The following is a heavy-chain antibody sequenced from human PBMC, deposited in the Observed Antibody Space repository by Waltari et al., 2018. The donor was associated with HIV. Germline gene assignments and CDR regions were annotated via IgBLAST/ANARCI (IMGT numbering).Heavy chain of an antibody. Sequence: QVQLVQSGAEVKKPGASVKVSCKVSGYLLTELSIHWVRQAPGEGLEWMGGFDPEDRETIYAQKFQGRVTMTEDTSTDTTYMKLSSLRSEDTAVYYCATTRQWLVHSGLDVWGQGTTVTVSS. J-gene: IGHJ6*02. CDR2: FDPEDRET. CDR1: GYLLTELS. D-gene: IGHD6-19*01. V-gene: IGHV1-24*01. CDR3: ATTRQWLVHSGLDV.